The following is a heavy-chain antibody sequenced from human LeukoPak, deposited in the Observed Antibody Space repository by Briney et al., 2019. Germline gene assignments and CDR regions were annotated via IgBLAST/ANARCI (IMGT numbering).Heavy chain of an antibody. Sequence: GRSLRLSCAASGFTFSSYAMHWVRQAPGKGLEWVAVISYDGSNKYYADSVKGRFTISRDNSKNTLYLQMNSLRAEDTAVYYCARMDCSSTSCYTGWFDPWGQGTLVTVSS. D-gene: IGHD2-2*02. CDR3: ARMDCSSTSCYTGWFDP. J-gene: IGHJ5*02. CDR1: GFTFSSYA. CDR2: ISYDGSNK. V-gene: IGHV3-30-3*01.